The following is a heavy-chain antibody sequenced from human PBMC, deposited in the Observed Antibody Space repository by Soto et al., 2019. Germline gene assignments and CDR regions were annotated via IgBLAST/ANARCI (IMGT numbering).Heavy chain of an antibody. CDR2: ISSGRSDS. J-gene: IGHJ4*02. Sequence: EVQLVESGGGLVKPGESLRLSCEASGFTFSSVSMNWVRQVPGKGLEWVAYISSGRSDSWYADSVRGRFIIYRDNPQNSLLLQMNTLSHEKTAMYYGARVAYWGPGNHGTVSS. V-gene: IGHV3-21*02. CDR3: ARVAY. CDR1: GFTFSSVS.